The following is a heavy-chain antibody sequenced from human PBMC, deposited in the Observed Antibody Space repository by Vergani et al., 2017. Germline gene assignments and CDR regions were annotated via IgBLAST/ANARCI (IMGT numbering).Heavy chain of an antibody. Sequence: QVQLQQWGAGLLKPSETLSLTCAVYGGSFSGYYWSWIRQPPGKGLEWIGEINHSGSTNYNPSLKSRVTISVDTSKNQFSLQLSSVTAADTAVYYCARGLGXYSYGYYYYYGMDVWGQGTTVTVSS. CDR3: ARGLGXYSYGYYYYYGMDV. J-gene: IGHJ6*02. CDR2: INHSGST. D-gene: IGHD5-18*01. CDR1: GGSFSGYY. V-gene: IGHV4-34*01.